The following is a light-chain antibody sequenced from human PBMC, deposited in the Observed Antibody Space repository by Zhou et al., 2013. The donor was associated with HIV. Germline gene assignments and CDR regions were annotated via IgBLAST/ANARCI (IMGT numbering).Light chain of an antibody. J-gene: IGKJ1*01. CDR2: AAS. Sequence: DIQLTQSPSFLSASVGDRVTITCRASQGISDYLAWYQQKPGKAPKLLIYAASTLQSGVPSRFSGSGSGTEFTLTISSLQPEDFATYYCQQYHTDWTFGQGTKVEIK. CDR3: QQYHTDWT. V-gene: IGKV1-9*01. CDR1: QGISDY.